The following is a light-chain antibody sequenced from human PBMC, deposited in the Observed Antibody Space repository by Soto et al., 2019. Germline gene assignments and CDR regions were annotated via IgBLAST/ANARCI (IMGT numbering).Light chain of an antibody. CDR3: GSWDSSLGAYV. CDR1: SSNIGGNS. V-gene: IGLV1-51*01. J-gene: IGLJ1*01. CDR2: DDN. Sequence: QSAMTQPPSVSAAPGQKVTISCSGSSSNIGGNSVSWYQQLPGTAPKLPIYDDNKRPSGIPDRFSGSKSGTSATLGITGFQTGDEADYYCGSWDSSLGAYVFGTGTKVTVL.